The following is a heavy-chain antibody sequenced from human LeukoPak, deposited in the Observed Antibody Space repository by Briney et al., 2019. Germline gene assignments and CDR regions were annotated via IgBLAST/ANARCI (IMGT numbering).Heavy chain of an antibody. CDR2: INHSGST. J-gene: IGHJ5*02. CDR3: ARGLWFGELLYP. D-gene: IGHD3-10*01. Sequence: PETLSLTCAVYGGSFSGYYWSWIRQPPGKGLEWIGEINHSGSTNYNPSLKSRVTISVDTSKNQFSLKLSSVTAADTAVYYCARGLWFGELLYPWGQGTLVTVSS. V-gene: IGHV4-34*01. CDR1: GGSFSGYY.